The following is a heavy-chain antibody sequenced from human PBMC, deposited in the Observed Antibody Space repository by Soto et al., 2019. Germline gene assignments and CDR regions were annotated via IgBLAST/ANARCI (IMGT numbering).Heavy chain of an antibody. V-gene: IGHV1-3*01. D-gene: IGHD1-26*01. Sequence: ASVKVSCKASGGTFSSYAISWVRQAPGQGLEWMGWINVGNGNTNYSQHFQGRVTITRDTSAGTVYMQLSSLTSEDTAVYYCARDDSGFSGSHYIDYFNYWGQGALVTVSS. CDR1: GGTFSSYA. CDR2: INVGNGNT. J-gene: IGHJ4*02. CDR3: ARDDSGFSGSHYIDYFNY.